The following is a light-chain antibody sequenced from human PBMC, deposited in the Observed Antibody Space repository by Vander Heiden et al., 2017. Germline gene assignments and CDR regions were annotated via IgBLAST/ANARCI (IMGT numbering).Light chain of an antibody. V-gene: IGLV1-40*01. CDR1: SSNIGAGYD. Sequence: QSVLTQPPSVSGAPGQRVTISCTGTSSNIGAGYDVYGYQQRPGTAPKLVIYGNSKRPSGVPDRFSGSKSGTSASLAITGLQAEDEADYYCQSYDSGPYVFGTGTRVTVL. CDR3: QSYDSGPYV. CDR2: GNS. J-gene: IGLJ1*01.